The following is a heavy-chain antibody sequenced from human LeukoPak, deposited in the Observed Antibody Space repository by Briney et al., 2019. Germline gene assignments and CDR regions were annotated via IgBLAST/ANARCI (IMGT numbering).Heavy chain of an antibody. Sequence: GRSLRLSCAASGFTFDDYAMHWVRQAPGKGLEWVSCISWNSGSIDYADSVKGRFTISRDNSKNTLYLQMNSLRAEDTAVYYCAKDFRAWIVVVSLDYWGQGTLVTVSS. D-gene: IGHD3-22*01. V-gene: IGHV3-9*01. CDR3: AKDFRAWIVVVSLDY. J-gene: IGHJ4*02. CDR1: GFTFDDYA. CDR2: ISWNSGSI.